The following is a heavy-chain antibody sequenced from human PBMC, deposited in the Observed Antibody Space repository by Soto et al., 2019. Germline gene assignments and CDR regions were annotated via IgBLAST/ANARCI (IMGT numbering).Heavy chain of an antibody. V-gene: IGHV1-69*01. Sequence: QVQLVQSGAEVKNPGSSVKVSCKTSGGNFSSYAISWVRRAPGQGLEWMGGIIPLLGEIKYAHKFQDRLTISRDESTSTANMEWGRLRSEDTADHYWARTRGTFVERRNYLDCLGQGTLVTDSS. J-gene: IGHJ4*02. CDR1: GGNFSSYA. CDR3: ARTRGTFVERRNYLDC. D-gene: IGHD3-10*01. CDR2: IIPLLGEI.